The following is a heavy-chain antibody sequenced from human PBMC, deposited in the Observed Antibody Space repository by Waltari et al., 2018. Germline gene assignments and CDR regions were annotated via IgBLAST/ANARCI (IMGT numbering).Heavy chain of an antibody. J-gene: IGHJ4*02. V-gene: IGHV4-34*01. D-gene: IGHD3-3*01. Sequence: QVQLQQWGAGLLKPSATLSLTCPVYGGSFSGYSWSWIRQPPGKGLGWIGEINHSGSTNYNPSLKSRVTISVDTSKNQFSLKLSSVTAADTAVYYCATRSGYYRVWGQGTLVTVSS. CDR3: ATRSGYYRV. CDR2: INHSGST. CDR1: GGSFSGYS.